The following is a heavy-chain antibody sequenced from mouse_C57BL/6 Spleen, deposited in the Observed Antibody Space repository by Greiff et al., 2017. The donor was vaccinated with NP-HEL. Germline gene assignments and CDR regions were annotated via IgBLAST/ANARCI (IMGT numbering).Heavy chain of an antibody. CDR1: GFSLTSYG. J-gene: IGHJ4*01. D-gene: IGHD2-2*01. CDR3: ARHGENGYDGDAMDY. Sequence: QVQLKESGPGLVAPSQSLSITCTVSGFSLTSYGVHWVRQPPGKGLEWLVVIWSDGSTTYNSALKSRLSISKDNSKSQVFIKMNSLQTDDTAMYYCARHGENGYDGDAMDYWGQGTSVTVSS. V-gene: IGHV2-6-1*01. CDR2: IWSDGST.